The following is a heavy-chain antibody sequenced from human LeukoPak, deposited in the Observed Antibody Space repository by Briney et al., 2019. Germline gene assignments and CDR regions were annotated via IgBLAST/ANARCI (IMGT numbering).Heavy chain of an antibody. CDR3: ARDSLTFHLAAAGPDY. J-gene: IGHJ4*02. D-gene: IGHD6-13*01. V-gene: IGHV3-30*19. Sequence: PGGSLRLSCAASGFTFSSYGMHWVRQAPGKGLEWVAVISYDGSYKYYADSVKGRFTISRDNSKNTLYLQMNSLRAEDTAVFYCARDSLTFHLAAAGPDYWGQGTLVTVPS. CDR1: GFTFSSYG. CDR2: ISYDGSYK.